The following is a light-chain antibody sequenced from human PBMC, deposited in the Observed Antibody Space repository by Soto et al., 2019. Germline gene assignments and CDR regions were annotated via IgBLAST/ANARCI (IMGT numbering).Light chain of an antibody. J-gene: IGKJ4*01. CDR1: QDIRSW. Sequence: DIQMTQSPSSVSASVGDRVTITCRASQDIRSWLAWYQQKPGKAPKLLIYAASNLQSGVPSRFSGSGSGTDFTLTISCLQSEDFATYYCQQYYSYPPAFGGGTKVEIK. CDR2: AAS. CDR3: QQYYSYPPA. V-gene: IGKV1-12*01.